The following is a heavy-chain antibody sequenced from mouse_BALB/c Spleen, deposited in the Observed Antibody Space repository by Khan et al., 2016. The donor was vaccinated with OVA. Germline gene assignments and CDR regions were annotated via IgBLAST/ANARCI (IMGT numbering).Heavy chain of an antibody. CDR3: AKGVWSYYVALDY. D-gene: IGHD2-10*02. J-gene: IGHJ4*01. V-gene: IGHV2-6-5*01. CDR2: IWGGGTT. Sequence: VELVESGPGLVAPSQNLSITCTVSGFSLTDYGVSWIRQPSGKGLEWLGVIWGGGTTYYNSDLKSRLIISKDNSKSQVFLKMNSLQTDDTAMYYCAKGVWSYYVALDYWGQGTSVTVSS. CDR1: GFSLTDYG.